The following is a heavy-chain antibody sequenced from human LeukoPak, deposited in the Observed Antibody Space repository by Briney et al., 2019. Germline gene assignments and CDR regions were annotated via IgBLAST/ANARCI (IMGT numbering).Heavy chain of an antibody. CDR3: AKDQRGYGRIVDY. Sequence: GGSLRLSCAASGFTFSSYAMSWVRQAPGKGLEWVSSISGSGSSTYYADSVKGRFTISRDNSKNALYLQMNSLRAEDTAVYYCAKDQRGYGRIVDYWGQGTLVTISS. D-gene: IGHD3-10*01. J-gene: IGHJ4*02. V-gene: IGHV3-23*01. CDR1: GFTFSSYA. CDR2: ISGSGSST.